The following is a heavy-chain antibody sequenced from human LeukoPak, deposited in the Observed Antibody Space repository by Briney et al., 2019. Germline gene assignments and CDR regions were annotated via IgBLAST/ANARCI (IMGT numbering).Heavy chain of an antibody. CDR1: ASTFTIYG. J-gene: IGHJ4*02. CDR3: ARDSPIVVVINFDY. CDR2: ISAYNGNT. V-gene: IGHV1-18*01. Sequence: ASVTVSFTSSASTFTIYGISWVRQAPGQGLEWMGWISAYNGNTNYAQKLQGRVTMTTDTSTSTAYMELRSLRSDDTAVYYCARDSPIVVVINFDYWGQGTLVTVSS. D-gene: IGHD3-22*01.